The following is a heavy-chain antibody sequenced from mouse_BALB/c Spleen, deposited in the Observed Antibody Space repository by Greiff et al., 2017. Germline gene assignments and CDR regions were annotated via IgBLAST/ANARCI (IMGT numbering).Heavy chain of an antibody. Sequence: VQLQQSGAELAKPGASVKMSCKASGYTFTSYWMHWVQQRPGQGLEWIGYINPSTGYTEYNQKFKDKATLTADKSSSTDYMQLSSLTSEDSAVYYCASGESGPFDYWGQGTTLTVSS. CDR3: ASGESGPFDY. CDR1: GYTFTSYW. V-gene: IGHV1-7*01. CDR2: INPSTGYT. J-gene: IGHJ2*01. D-gene: IGHD1-3*01.